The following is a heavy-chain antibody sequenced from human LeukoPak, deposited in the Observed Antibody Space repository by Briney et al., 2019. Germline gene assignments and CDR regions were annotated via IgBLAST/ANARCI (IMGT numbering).Heavy chain of an antibody. J-gene: IGHJ5*02. CDR1: GGSISSGSYY. Sequence: SETLSLTCTVSGGSISSGSYYWSWLRQPAGKGLEWIGRIYTSGSTNYNPSLKSRVTISVDTSKNQFSLKLSSVTAADTAVYYCARGRHRVRRKEQQLVPSGGNWFDPWGQGTLVTVSS. CDR3: ARGRHRVRRKEQQLVPSGGNWFDP. CDR2: IYTSGST. D-gene: IGHD6-13*01. V-gene: IGHV4-61*02.